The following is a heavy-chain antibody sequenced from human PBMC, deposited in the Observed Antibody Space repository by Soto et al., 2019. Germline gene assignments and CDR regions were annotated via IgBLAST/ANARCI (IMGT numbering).Heavy chain of an antibody. CDR1: GFTFSSST. D-gene: IGHD3-10*01. CDR2: ISSSSSYI. V-gene: IGHV3-21*06. J-gene: IGHJ4*02. Sequence: GGSLRLSCTGSGFTFSSSTMTWVRQGPGKGLEWVSSISSSSSYIYFADSLKGRFTISRDNAKNSLYLQMNSLRAEDTAVYYCARHIGEMFVVWGQGAQVTVSS. CDR3: ARHIGEMFVV.